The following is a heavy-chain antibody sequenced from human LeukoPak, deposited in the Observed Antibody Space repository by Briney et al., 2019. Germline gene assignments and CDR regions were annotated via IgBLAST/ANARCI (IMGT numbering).Heavy chain of an antibody. V-gene: IGHV4-59*01. D-gene: IGHD4-17*01. CDR2: IYYSGST. CDR1: GGSISSYY. CDR3: AREVNYGDLNVFGY. J-gene: IGHJ4*02. Sequence: SETLSLTCTVSGGSISSYYWSWIRQPPGKGLEWIGYIYYSGSTNYNPSLKSRVTISVDTSKNQFSLKLSSVTAADTAVYYCAREVNYGDLNVFGYWGQGTLVTVSS.